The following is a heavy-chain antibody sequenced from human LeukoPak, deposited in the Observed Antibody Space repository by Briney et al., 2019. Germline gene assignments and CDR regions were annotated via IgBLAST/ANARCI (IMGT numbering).Heavy chain of an antibody. CDR1: GFTVRNNY. V-gene: IGHV3-66*01. CDR2: IYSGGST. J-gene: IGHJ4*02. CDR3: ATGERMVRGDGVDY. D-gene: IGHD3-10*01. Sequence: GGSLRLSCAASGFTVRNNYMSWVRQAPGKGLEWVSVIYSGGSTYYADSVKGRFTISRDDSKNTLYLQMNSLRAEDTAVYFCATGERMVRGDGVDYWGQGTLVTVSS.